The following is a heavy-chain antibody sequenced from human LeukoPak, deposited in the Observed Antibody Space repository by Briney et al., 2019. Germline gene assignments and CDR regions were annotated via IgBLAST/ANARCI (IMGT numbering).Heavy chain of an antibody. Sequence: GGSLRLSCAASGFTFSGYWMSWVRQAPGKGLEWVANIKQDGSEKYYVDSVKGRFTISRDNAKNSLYLQMNSLRAEDTAVYYCARSISDYGDYWGQGTLVTVSS. CDR1: GFTFSGYW. V-gene: IGHV3-7*01. CDR3: ARSISDYGDY. CDR2: IKQDGSEK. D-gene: IGHD4-17*01. J-gene: IGHJ4*02.